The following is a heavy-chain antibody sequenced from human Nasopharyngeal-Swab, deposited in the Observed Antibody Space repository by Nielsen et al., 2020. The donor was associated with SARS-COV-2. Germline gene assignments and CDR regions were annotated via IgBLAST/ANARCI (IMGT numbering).Heavy chain of an antibody. CDR1: GFTFSDYY. CDR3: AKDNGSGSYHYYGMDV. J-gene: IGHJ6*02. V-gene: IGHV3-11*01. D-gene: IGHD3-10*01. CDR2: ISTSGRST. Sequence: GESLKISCAASGFTFSDYYMAWIRQAPGKGLEWVSYISTSGRSTDSADSVKGRFTISRDNAKNSLYLQMNSLRAEDTALYYCAKDNGSGSYHYYGMDVWGQGTTVTVSS.